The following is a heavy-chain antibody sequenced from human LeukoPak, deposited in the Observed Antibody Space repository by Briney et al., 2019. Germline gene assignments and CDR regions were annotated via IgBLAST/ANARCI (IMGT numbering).Heavy chain of an antibody. Sequence: GGSLRLSCAASGFTFRSYWMSWVRQAPGKGLEWVAKIKEDGREKYYVDSVEGRFTISRDNAKNSLYLQMNSLRAEDTAVYYCAELGITMIGGVWGKGTTVTISS. D-gene: IGHD3-10*02. J-gene: IGHJ6*04. CDR1: GFTFRSYW. CDR2: IKEDGREK. V-gene: IGHV3-7*01. CDR3: AELGITMIGGV.